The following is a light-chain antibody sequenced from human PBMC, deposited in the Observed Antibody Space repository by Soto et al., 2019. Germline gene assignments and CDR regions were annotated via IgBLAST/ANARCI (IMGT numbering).Light chain of an antibody. CDR1: SSDVGDYNY. Sequence: QSALTQTRSVSGSPGQSVTISCTGTSSDVGDYNYVSWYQQHPGKAPKLLIYAVNMRPSGVPDRFSGSKSGNTASLTMSGLQAEDEADYSCCSYAGSYTWVFGGGTKLTVL. CDR3: CSYAGSYTWV. V-gene: IGLV2-11*01. CDR2: AVN. J-gene: IGLJ3*02.